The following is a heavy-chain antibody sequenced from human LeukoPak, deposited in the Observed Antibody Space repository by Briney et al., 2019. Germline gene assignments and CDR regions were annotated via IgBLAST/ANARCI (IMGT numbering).Heavy chain of an antibody. CDR2: IYSGGRT. CDR3: ARDGYSSSGYFQH. Sequence: PGGSLRLSCAASGFTVSSNYMSWVRQAPGKGLEWVSVIYSGGRTYYADSVKGRFTISRDNSKNTLYLQMNSLRAEDTAVYYCARDGYSSSGYFQHWGQGTLVTVSS. CDR1: GFTVSSNY. V-gene: IGHV3-53*01. J-gene: IGHJ1*01. D-gene: IGHD6-19*01.